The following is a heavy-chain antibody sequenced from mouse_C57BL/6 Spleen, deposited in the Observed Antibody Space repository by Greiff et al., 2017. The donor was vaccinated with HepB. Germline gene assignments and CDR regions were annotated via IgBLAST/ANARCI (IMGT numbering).Heavy chain of an antibody. CDR1: GYTFTSYW. Sequence: VQLQQPGAELVKPGASVKLSCKASGYTFTSYWMHWVKQRPGQGLEWIGMIHPNSGSTNYNEKFKSKATLTVDKSSSTAYMQLSSLTSEDSAVYYCATPYSNYYAMDYWGQGTSVTVSS. CDR3: ATPYSNYYAMDY. CDR2: IHPNSGST. V-gene: IGHV1-64*01. D-gene: IGHD2-5*01. J-gene: IGHJ4*01.